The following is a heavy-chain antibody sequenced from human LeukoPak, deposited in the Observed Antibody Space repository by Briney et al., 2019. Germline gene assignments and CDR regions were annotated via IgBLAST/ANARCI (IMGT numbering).Heavy chain of an antibody. CDR2: TQYDASNK. CDR1: GFTFSDYG. D-gene: IGHD1-26*01. Sequence: PGGSLRLSCAASGFTFSDYGMHWVRQAPGKGLEWVSFTQYDASNKFFADSVQGRFTISRDNSLDTGYLQMNRLRPEHTGTYYCATNLIVGATIDYWGQGTLVTVSS. J-gene: IGHJ4*02. V-gene: IGHV3-30*02. CDR3: ATNLIVGATIDY.